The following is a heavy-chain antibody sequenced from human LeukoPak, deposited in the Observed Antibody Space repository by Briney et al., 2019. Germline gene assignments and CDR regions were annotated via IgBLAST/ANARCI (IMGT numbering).Heavy chain of an antibody. CDR1: GGSISSSSYY. CDR2: IYYSGST. D-gene: IGHD6-19*01. V-gene: IGHV4-39*07. J-gene: IGHJ4*02. CDR3: ARDGGSAWFFRY. Sequence: SETLSLTCTVSGGSISSSSYYWGWIRQPPGKGLEWIGSIYYSGSTYYNPSLKSRVTISVDTSKNQFSLKLSSVTAADTAVYYWARDGGSAWFFRYWGQGTLVTVSS.